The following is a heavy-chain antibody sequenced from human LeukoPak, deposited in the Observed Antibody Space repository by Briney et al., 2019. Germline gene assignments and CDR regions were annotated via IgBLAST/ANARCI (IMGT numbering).Heavy chain of an antibody. J-gene: IGHJ4*02. CDR1: GFTSDDYA. CDR2: ISWNSGNI. Sequence: PGGSLRLSCAASGFTSDDYAMQWVRQAPGKGLEWVSGISWNSGNIGYADSVKGRFTISRDNSKNTLYLQMNSLRAEDTAVYYCARSSDLDYWGQGTLVTVSS. V-gene: IGHV3-9*02. CDR3: ARSSDLDY. D-gene: IGHD3-22*01.